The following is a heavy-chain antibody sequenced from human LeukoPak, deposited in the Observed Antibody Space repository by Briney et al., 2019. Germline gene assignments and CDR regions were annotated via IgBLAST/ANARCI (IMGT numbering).Heavy chain of an antibody. Sequence: PGGSLRLSCAASGFTFSSYAMHWVRQAPGKGLEWVAVISYDGSNKYYADSVKGRFTISRDNSKNTLYLQMNSLRAEDTAVYYCARLWGDVTIFDYWGQGTLVTVSS. V-gene: IGHV3-30-3*01. D-gene: IGHD3-3*01. CDR2: ISYDGSNK. CDR3: ARLWGDVTIFDY. CDR1: GFTFSSYA. J-gene: IGHJ4*02.